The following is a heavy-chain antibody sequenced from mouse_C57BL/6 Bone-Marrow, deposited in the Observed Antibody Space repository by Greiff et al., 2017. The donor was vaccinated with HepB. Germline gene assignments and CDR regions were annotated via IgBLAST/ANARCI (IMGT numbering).Heavy chain of an antibody. V-gene: IGHV5-12*01. CDR1: GFTFSDYY. Sequence: EVKLVESGGGLVQPGGSLKLSCAASGFTFSDYYMYWVRQTPEKRLEWVAYISNGGGSTYYPDTVKGRFTISRDNAKNTLYLQMSRLKSEDTAMYYCARRGNGNLAYWGQGTLVTVSA. J-gene: IGHJ3*01. D-gene: IGHD2-1*01. CDR3: ARRGNGNLAY. CDR2: ISNGGGST.